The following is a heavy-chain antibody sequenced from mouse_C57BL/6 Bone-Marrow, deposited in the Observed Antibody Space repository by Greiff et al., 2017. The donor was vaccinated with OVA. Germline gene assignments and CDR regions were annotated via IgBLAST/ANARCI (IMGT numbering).Heavy chain of an antibody. J-gene: IGHJ2*01. CDR1: GYTFTSYW. Sequence: QVQLQQPGAELVRPGTSVKLSCKASGYTFTSYWMHWVKQRPGQGLEWIGVIDPSDSYTNYNQKFKGKATLTVDTSSSTAYMQLSSLTSEDSAVYYCARGLLLRRGWGQGTTLTVSS. CDR3: ARGLLLRRG. D-gene: IGHD1-1*01. V-gene: IGHV1-59*01. CDR2: IDPSDSYT.